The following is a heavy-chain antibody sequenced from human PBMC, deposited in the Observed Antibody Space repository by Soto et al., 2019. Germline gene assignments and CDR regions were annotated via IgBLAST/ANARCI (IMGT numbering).Heavy chain of an antibody. CDR1: GFTVSSNY. V-gene: IGHV3-53*04. J-gene: IGHJ3*02. D-gene: IGHD3-22*01. CDR2: IYSGGST. CDR3: ARVSSAASRDYYDSSGPAFDI. Sequence: GGSLRLSCAASGFTVSSNYMSWVRQAPGKGLEWVSVIYSGGSTYYADSVKGRFTISRHNSKNTLYLQMNSLRAEDTAVYYCARVSSAASRDYYDSSGPAFDIWGQGTMVTVSS.